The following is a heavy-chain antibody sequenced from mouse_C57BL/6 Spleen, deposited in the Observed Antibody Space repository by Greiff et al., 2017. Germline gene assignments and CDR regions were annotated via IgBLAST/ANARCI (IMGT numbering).Heavy chain of an antibody. Sequence: QVQLQQPGAELVMPGASVKLSCKASGYTFTSYWMHWVKQRPGQGLEWIGEIDPSDSYTNYNQKFKGKSTLTVDKSSSTAYMQLSSLTSEDSAVYYCARGGDWYMDVWGPGTTVTVSS. CDR3: ARGGDWYMDV. CDR2: IDPSDSYT. V-gene: IGHV1-69*01. CDR1: GYTFTSYW. J-gene: IGHJ1*01.